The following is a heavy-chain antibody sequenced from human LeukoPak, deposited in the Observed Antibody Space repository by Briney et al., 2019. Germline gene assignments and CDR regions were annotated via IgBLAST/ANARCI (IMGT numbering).Heavy chain of an antibody. CDR3: AKDSPLFYNSSGIDV. J-gene: IGHJ6*04. Sequence: GWSLRLSCAASVLNLDAYAMHWVRQAPRKGREWVSLISRDETITYYADSVHGQFSITRDNSKTYMFLDMNSLRSEDTALYYCAKDSPLFYNSSGIDVWGKGTTVNVSS. V-gene: IGHV3-43*02. CDR2: ISRDETIT. CDR1: VLNLDAYA.